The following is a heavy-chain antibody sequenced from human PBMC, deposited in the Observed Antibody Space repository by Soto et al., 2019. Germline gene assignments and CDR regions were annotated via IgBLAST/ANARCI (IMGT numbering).Heavy chain of an antibody. V-gene: IGHV4-34*02. D-gene: IGHD3-10*01. CDR2: VFPGGGT. CDR1: GGSFNHYC. CDR3: ARGDYGQHDAYNWFDP. J-gene: IGHJ5*02. Sequence: QVRLQQWGAGLVRPSETLSLTCAVYGGSFNHYCWSWIRQPPGMGLEWIGEVFPGGGTKYCPTLKREVRSAVAGSKNQFSLRMTSVPVADTAVYYCARGDYGQHDAYNWFDPWVQGNLVIVAS.